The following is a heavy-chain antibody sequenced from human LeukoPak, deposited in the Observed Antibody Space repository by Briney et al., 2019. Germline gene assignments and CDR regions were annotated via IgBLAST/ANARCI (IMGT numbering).Heavy chain of an antibody. CDR1: GFTFSNDG. Sequence: PGTSLRLSCAASGFTFSNDGMHWVRQAPGKGLEWVTLISYDGSNKYHADSVKGRFTISRDNSKNTLYLQMNSLRAEDTAVYYCAKDRSGIAPGTMDNWGQGTLVTVSS. J-gene: IGHJ4*02. CDR3: AKDRSGIAPGTMDN. V-gene: IGHV3-30*18. D-gene: IGHD1-1*01. CDR2: ISYDGSNK.